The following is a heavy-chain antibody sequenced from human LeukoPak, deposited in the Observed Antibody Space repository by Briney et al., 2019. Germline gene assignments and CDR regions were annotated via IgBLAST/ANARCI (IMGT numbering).Heavy chain of an antibody. CDR3: AKVSTVTTKYFDY. J-gene: IGHJ4*02. D-gene: IGHD4-17*01. Sequence: GGSLRLSCAASGFTFRDYVMTWVRQAPGKGLEWVSTINVGGRTDYADSVKGRFTISRDNSKNTLYLQMNSLRAEDTAVYYCAKVSTVTTKYFDYWGQGTLVTVSS. CDR1: GFTFRDYV. V-gene: IGHV3-23*01. CDR2: INVGGRT.